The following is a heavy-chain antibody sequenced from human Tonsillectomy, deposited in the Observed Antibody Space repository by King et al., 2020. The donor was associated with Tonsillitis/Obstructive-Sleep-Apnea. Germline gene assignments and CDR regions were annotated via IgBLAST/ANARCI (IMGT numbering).Heavy chain of an antibody. CDR3: ARGGDYYYYYDMDV. Sequence: VQLVESGAEVKKPGSSVKLSCKASGGTFNTYAISWVRQAPGQGLEWMGRIIPILRIANYAQKFQGRVTITADKSTSTAYMGLSSLRSEDTAVYYCARGGDYYYYYDMDVWGKGTTVTVSS. V-gene: IGHV1-69*09. J-gene: IGHJ6*03. CDR2: IIPILRIA. CDR1: GGTFNTYA. D-gene: IGHD1-26*01.